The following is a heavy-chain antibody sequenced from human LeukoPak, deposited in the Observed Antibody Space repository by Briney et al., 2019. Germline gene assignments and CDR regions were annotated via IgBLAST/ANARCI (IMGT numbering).Heavy chain of an antibody. V-gene: IGHV4-59*12. CDR2: IYYSGST. CDR3: ATEIYYYYYMDV. J-gene: IGHJ6*03. CDR1: GGSISSYY. Sequence: SETLSLTCTVSGGSISSYYWSWIRQSPGKGLEWIGYIYYSGSTNYNPSLKSRVTISVDTSKNQFSLKLRSVTAADTAVYYCATEIYYYYYMDVWGKGTTVTVSS.